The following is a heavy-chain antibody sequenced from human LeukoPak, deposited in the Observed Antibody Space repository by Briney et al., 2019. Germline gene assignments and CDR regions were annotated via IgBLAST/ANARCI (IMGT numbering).Heavy chain of an antibody. CDR3: ARDGPVVGATLFDF. CDR1: GLTVSTSY. D-gene: IGHD1-26*01. CDR2: IHRSGNT. Sequence: GGSLRLSCAASGLTVSTSYMSWVRQAPGKGLEWVAVIHRSGNTYYADSVKGRFTISRDNSKNTLLLQMNGLRVEDTAIYYCARDGPVVGATLFDFWGQGTLVTVSS. J-gene: IGHJ4*02. V-gene: IGHV3-66*01.